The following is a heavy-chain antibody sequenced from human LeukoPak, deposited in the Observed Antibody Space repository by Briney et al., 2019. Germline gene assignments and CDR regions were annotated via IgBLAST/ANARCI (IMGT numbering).Heavy chain of an antibody. D-gene: IGHD1-26*01. CDR1: GLSFSTYW. CDR2: INGDGSST. J-gene: IGHJ4*02. Sequence: GGSLRLSYEASGLSFSTYWMHWVRQAPGEELVWVSRINGDGSSTDYAASVKGRFTVSRDNAKNTLYLQMNSLRAEDTSVYYCATISRSVSYHFDYWGQGTLVTVSS. CDR3: ATISRSVSYHFDY. V-gene: IGHV3-74*01.